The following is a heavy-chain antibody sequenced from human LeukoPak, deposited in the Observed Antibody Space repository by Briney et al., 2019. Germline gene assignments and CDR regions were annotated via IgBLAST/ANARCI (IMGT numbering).Heavy chain of an antibody. V-gene: IGHV4-34*01. D-gene: IGHD3-3*02. CDR2: INHSGST. J-gene: IGHJ4*02. Sequence: KSSETLSLTCAVYGGSFSGYYWSWIRQPLGKGLEWIGEINHSGSTNYNPSLKSRVTISVDTSKNQFSLKLSSVTAADTAVYYCARGRSLGLLDYWGQGTLVTVSS. CDR3: ARGRSLGLLDY. CDR1: GGSFSGYY.